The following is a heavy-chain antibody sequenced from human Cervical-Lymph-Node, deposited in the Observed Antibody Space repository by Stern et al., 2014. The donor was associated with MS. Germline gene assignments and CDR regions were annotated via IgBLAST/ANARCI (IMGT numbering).Heavy chain of an antibody. CDR2: ISDSGVYT. CDR1: GFTFSTYA. Sequence: EVQLLESGGGLVQPGGSLRLSCAASGFTFSTYAFSWVRQAPGQGLEWVSSISDSGVYTCYADSVKGRFTISRDNSKSMLYLEMQSLRAEDTAVYHCAKDLGRGVVVVPLYGLDVWGQGTTVTVSS. J-gene: IGHJ6*02. D-gene: IGHD2-2*01. CDR3: AKDLGRGVVVVPLYGLDV. V-gene: IGHV3-23*01.